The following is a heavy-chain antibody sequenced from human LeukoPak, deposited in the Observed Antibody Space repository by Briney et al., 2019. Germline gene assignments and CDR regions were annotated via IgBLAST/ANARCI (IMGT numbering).Heavy chain of an antibody. J-gene: IGHJ4*02. Sequence: SETLSLTCAVYGGSFSSYYFSWIRQPPGKGLEWIGEINHIGNTNYNPSLKSRVTISVDTSKNQFSLNLNSVTAADTAVYYCARDWRFSSGDPCSGIWGQGTLVTVSS. CDR3: ARDWRFSSGDPCSGI. CDR1: GGSFSSYY. CDR2: INHIGNT. D-gene: IGHD2-15*01. V-gene: IGHV4-34*01.